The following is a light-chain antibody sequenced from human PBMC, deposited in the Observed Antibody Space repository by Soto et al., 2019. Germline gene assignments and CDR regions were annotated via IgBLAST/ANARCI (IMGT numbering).Light chain of an antibody. CDR3: QQYNSYSWT. Sequence: DIQMTQSPSTLSGSVGDRVTITCRASQTISSWFAWYQQKPGQALKLLIYNASTLKSGVPSRFSGSGSGTEYTLTISSLQPDDFATDYCQQYNSYSWTFGQGTKVDIK. J-gene: IGKJ1*01. V-gene: IGKV1-5*03. CDR1: QTISSW. CDR2: NAS.